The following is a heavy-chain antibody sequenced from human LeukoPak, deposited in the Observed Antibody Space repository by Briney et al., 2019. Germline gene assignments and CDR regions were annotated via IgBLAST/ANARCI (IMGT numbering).Heavy chain of an antibody. CDR3: ATPYYDFWSGYPYYFDS. CDR1: GFTFSSDG. CDR2: VRYDGSNK. Sequence: GVSLRLSCTASGFTFSSDGRHWVRQAPGKGRERVAFVRYDGSNKYYADSVKGRFTISRDNSKNTLYLQLNSLRAEDTAVYYCATPYYDFWSGYPYYFDSWGQGTLVTVSS. D-gene: IGHD3-3*01. J-gene: IGHJ4*02. V-gene: IGHV3-30*02.